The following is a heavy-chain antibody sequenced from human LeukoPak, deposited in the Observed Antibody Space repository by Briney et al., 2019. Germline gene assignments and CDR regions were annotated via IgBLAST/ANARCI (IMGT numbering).Heavy chain of an antibody. D-gene: IGHD3-22*01. CDR3: AKFRPYYYDSSGYLSGYFDY. V-gene: IGHV3-30-3*02. CDR2: ISYDGSNK. J-gene: IGHJ4*02. CDR1: VFTFSSYA. Sequence: PSGRSLRLSCAASVFTFSSYAMHWVRQAPGKGLEWVAVISYDGSNKYYGDSEKGRFNISRDNSKHTLYLQMNSLRAEDTALYYCAKFRPYYYDSSGYLSGYFDYWGQGTVVTVSS.